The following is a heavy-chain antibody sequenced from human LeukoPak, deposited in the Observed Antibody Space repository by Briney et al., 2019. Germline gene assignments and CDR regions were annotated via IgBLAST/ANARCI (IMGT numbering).Heavy chain of an antibody. D-gene: IGHD6-19*01. Sequence: GGSLRLSCAASGFTFSSYWMSWVLQAPGKGLEWVANIKQDGSEKDYVDSVKGRFTISRDNAKNSLYLQMNSLRAEDTAVYYCARMDIAVAGIFDYWGQGTLVTVSS. J-gene: IGHJ4*02. CDR1: GFTFSSYW. V-gene: IGHV3-7*01. CDR2: IKQDGSEK. CDR3: ARMDIAVAGIFDY.